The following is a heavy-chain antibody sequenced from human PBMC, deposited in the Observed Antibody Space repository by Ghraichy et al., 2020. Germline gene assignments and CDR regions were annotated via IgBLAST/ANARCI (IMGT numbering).Heavy chain of an antibody. D-gene: IGHD5-12*01. CDR2: IYYSGST. CDR1: GGSISSYY. CDR3: ARHVGYLFDY. J-gene: IGHJ4*02. V-gene: IGHV4-59*08. Sequence: SETLSLTCTVSGGSISSYYWSCIRQPPGKGLQWIGYIYYSGSTNYNPSLKSRVTISVDTSKNQFSLKLSSVTAADTAVYYCARHVGYLFDYWGQGTLVTVSS.